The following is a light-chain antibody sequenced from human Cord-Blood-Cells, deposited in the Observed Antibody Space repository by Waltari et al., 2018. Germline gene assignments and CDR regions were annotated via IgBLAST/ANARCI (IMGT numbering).Light chain of an antibody. CDR1: SSDVGSYNL. CDR2: DGS. CDR3: CSYAGSSTWV. J-gene: IGLJ3*02. Sequence: QSALTQPASVSGSPGQSLTISCTGTSSDVGSYNLVSWYPQHPGKAPKLMIYDGSKRPSGVSNRFSGSKSGHTASLTISGLQAEDEADYYCCSYAGSSTWVFGGGTKLTVL. V-gene: IGLV2-23*01.